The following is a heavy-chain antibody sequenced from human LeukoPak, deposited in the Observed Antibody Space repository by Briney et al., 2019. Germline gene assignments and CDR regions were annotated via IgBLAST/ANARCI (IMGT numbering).Heavy chain of an antibody. V-gene: IGHV4-59*01. CDR2: IHHSGNT. Sequence: SETLSLTCTVSDGSISSSYWSWIRQSPGKGLEWIGYIHHSGNTNSSPPLKSRVTISVDTPKNQFSLKLNSVTAADTAIYYCVRWQYRGGNCFFSAFDIWGQGKMVTVSS. J-gene: IGHJ3*02. CDR3: VRWQYRGGNCFFSAFDI. D-gene: IGHD2-21*01. CDR1: DGSISSSY.